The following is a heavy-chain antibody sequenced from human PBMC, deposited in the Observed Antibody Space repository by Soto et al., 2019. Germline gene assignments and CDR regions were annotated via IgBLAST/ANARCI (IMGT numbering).Heavy chain of an antibody. D-gene: IGHD6-13*01. CDR1: GFTFSSYS. CDR3: ARDRQLGPYNWFDP. CDR2: ISSSSSTI. J-gene: IGHJ5*02. V-gene: IGHV3-48*01. Sequence: GGSLRLSCAASGFTFSSYSMNWVRQAPGKGLEWVSYISSSSSTIYYADSVKGRFTISRDNAKNSLYLQMNSLRAEDTAVYYCARDRQLGPYNWFDPWGQGTLVTVSS.